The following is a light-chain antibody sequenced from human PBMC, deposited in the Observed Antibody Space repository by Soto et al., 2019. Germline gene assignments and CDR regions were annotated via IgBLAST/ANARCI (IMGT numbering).Light chain of an antibody. V-gene: IGLV2-23*02. CDR2: EVT. J-gene: IGLJ3*02. CDR1: SSDVGSYNL. Sequence: QSALTQPASVSGSHGQSITISCTGTSSDVGSYNLVSWYQQHPGKAPKLMISEVTKRPSGVSTRFSGSKSGNTASLTISGLQAEDEYEYYCCSYAGSGTWVFGGGTKLTVL. CDR3: CSYAGSGTWV.